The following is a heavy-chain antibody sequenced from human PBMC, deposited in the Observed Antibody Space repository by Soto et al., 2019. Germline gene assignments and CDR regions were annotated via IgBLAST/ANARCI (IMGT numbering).Heavy chain of an antibody. V-gene: IGHV3-33*01. CDR3: ARALTYYYDSSGLNDAFDI. CDR2: IWYDGSNK. CDR1: GFTFSSYG. J-gene: IGHJ3*02. D-gene: IGHD3-22*01. Sequence: PGGSLRLSCAASGFTFSSYGMHWVRQAPGKGLEWVAVIWYDGSNKYYADSVKGRFTISRDNSKNTLYLQMNSLRAEDTAVYYCARALTYYYDSSGLNDAFDIWGQGTMVTVSS.